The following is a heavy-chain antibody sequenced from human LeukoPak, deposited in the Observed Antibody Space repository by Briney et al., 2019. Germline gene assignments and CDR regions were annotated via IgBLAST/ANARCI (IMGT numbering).Heavy chain of an antibody. CDR2: ISSSSSYI. J-gene: IGHJ4*02. D-gene: IGHD4-11*01. CDR1: GFTFSSYS. CDR3: ARDISNYDNSEYYFDY. V-gene: IGHV3-21*01. Sequence: GGSLRLSCAASGFTFSSYSMNWVRQAPGKGLEWVSSISSSSSYIYYADSVKGRFTISRDNAKNSLYLQMNSLRAEDTAVYYCARDISNYDNSEYYFDYWGQGTLVTVSS.